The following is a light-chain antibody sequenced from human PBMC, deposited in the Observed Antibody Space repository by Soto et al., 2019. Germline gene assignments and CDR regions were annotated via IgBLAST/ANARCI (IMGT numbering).Light chain of an antibody. Sequence: QSVLTQPPSVSGAPGQRVTISCTGTSSNIGAHFDVHWYQQLPGAAPKLLIYGNDNRPSGVPERFSGSKSGTSASLAITGLRADDEADYYCQSYGSSPSANFVFGTGTKLTVL. V-gene: IGLV1-40*01. CDR2: GND. CDR1: SSNIGAHFD. CDR3: QSYGSSPSANFV. J-gene: IGLJ1*01.